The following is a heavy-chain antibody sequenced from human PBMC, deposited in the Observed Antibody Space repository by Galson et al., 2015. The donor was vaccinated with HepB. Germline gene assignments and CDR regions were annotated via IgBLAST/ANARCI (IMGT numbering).Heavy chain of an antibody. CDR3: ARHFRFLDTGGYYEDP. CDR2: ILYTGST. J-gene: IGHJ5*02. V-gene: IGHV4-59*08. CDR1: GGSISGHY. D-gene: IGHD3-22*01. Sequence: SETLSLTCTVSGGSISGHYWSWIRQPPGKALEWIGYILYTGSTSYDPSLQSRVTMSVDTSENQFSLKLSSVTAADTALYYCARHFRFLDTGGYYEDPWGQGTLVTVSS.